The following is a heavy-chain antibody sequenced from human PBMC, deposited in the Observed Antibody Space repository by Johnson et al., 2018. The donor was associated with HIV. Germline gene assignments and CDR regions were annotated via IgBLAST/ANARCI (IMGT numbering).Heavy chain of an antibody. CDR3: ARRAHDAFDI. CDR1: GFTFDDYA. J-gene: IGHJ3*02. CDR2: IKSDGSST. V-gene: IGHV3-64*07. Sequence: VQLVESGGGLVKPGGSLRLSCAASGFTFDDYAMHWVRQAPGKGLEWVSRIKSDGSSTSYADSVKGRFTISRDNSKNTLFLQMGSLRAEDMAVYYCARRAHDAFDIWGQGTMVTVSS.